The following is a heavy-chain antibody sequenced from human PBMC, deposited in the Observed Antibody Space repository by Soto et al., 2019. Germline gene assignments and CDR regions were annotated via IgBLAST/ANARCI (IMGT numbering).Heavy chain of an antibody. V-gene: IGHV1-18*01. D-gene: IGHD3-10*01. J-gene: IGHJ6*02. Sequence: QVQLVQSGAEMKKPGASVKVSCKASGYTFINYGITWVRQAPGQGLEWMGWISDYNGNTYYGKKFQGRVTMTTDTSTRTAYMELKSLRSDDTAVYYCAREGYYSGSGTYSPPRYYGMDVWGQGTTVTVSS. CDR2: ISDYNGNT. CDR1: GYTFINYG. CDR3: AREGYYSGSGTYSPPRYYGMDV.